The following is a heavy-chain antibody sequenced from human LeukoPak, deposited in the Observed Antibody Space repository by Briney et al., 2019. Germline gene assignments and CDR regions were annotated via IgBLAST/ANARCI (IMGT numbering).Heavy chain of an antibody. CDR1: GFTFSSYW. Sequence: GGSLRLSCAASGFTFSSYWMSWVRQAPGKGLEWVANIKLDGSTKDYVDSVKGRFTISRDNAKNSLYLEMNSLRGDDTAVYYCATVAGDCSGGRCYLLRFDYWGQGTLVTVSS. CDR3: ATVAGDCSGGRCYLLRFDY. CDR2: IKLDGSTK. J-gene: IGHJ4*02. V-gene: IGHV3-7*01. D-gene: IGHD2-15*01.